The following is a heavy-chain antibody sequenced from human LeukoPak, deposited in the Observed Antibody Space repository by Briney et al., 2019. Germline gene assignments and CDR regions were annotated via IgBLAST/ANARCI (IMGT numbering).Heavy chain of an antibody. D-gene: IGHD6-19*01. J-gene: IGHJ6*02. V-gene: IGHV4-4*02. CDR2: IYHSGST. CDR3: ARPVPYSSGWHQYYGMGV. Sequence: TLSLTCAVSDGSISSNNWWSWVRQSPGKGLEWIGEIYHSGSTNYNPSLKSRVTISVDKSKNQFSLKLTSVTAADTAVYYCARPVPYSSGWHQYYGMGVWGQGTTVTVSS. CDR1: DGSISSNNW.